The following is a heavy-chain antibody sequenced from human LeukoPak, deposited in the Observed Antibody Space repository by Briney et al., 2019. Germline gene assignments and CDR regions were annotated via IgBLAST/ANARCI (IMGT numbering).Heavy chain of an antibody. Sequence: PSQTLSLTCTVAGRSIGSGSDWWSWIRHPGGKGLEWIGRIYTSGRTNYNPSPKSRGTISVDTSKNKLSLKLRSATAADTAVYYCARAPLLWLDYWGQGTLVTVSS. CDR1: GRSIGSGSDW. CDR3: ARAPLLWLDY. J-gene: IGHJ4*02. CDR2: IYTSGRT. D-gene: IGHD2-2*01. V-gene: IGHV4-61*02.